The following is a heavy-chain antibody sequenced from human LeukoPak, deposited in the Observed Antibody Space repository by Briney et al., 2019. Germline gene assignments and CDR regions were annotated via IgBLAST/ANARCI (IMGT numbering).Heavy chain of an antibody. Sequence: SETLSLTCTVSGGSINSYYWSWIRQPPGKGLEWIGYLRHSGNTNHNSSFRGRVTFSLDTSKNQFSLILRSVTAADTAIYFCARESSTTQTNLFDYWGQGTLVTVSS. CDR2: LRHSGNT. V-gene: IGHV4-59*01. CDR1: GGSINSYY. J-gene: IGHJ4*02. CDR3: ARESSTTQTNLFDY. D-gene: IGHD1-14*01.